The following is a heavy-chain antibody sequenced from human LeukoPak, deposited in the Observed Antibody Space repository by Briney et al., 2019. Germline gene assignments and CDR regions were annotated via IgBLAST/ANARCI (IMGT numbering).Heavy chain of an antibody. CDR2: ISGSGGST. J-gene: IGHJ2*01. CDR3: ARGVVPAAMRYWYFDL. V-gene: IGHV3-23*01. Sequence: GGSLRLSCAASGFTFSSYAINWVRQAPGKGLEWVSAISGSGGSTYYADSVKGRFTISRDNSKNMLYLQMNSLRAEDTAVYYCARGVVPAAMRYWYFDLWGRGTLVTVSS. D-gene: IGHD2-2*01. CDR1: GFTFSSYA.